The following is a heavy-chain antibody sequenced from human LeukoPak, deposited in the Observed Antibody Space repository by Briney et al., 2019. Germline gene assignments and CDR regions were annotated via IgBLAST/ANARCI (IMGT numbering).Heavy chain of an antibody. V-gene: IGHV3-74*01. CDR2: INSDGSST. D-gene: IGHD3-10*01. CDR1: GFTFSSYA. Sequence: GGSLRLSCAASGFTFSSYAMSWVRQAPGKGLVWVSRINSDGSSTSYADSVKGRFTISRDNAKNTLYLQMNSLRAEDTAVYYCARAPNFRGSYYFDYWGQGTLVTVSS. J-gene: IGHJ4*02. CDR3: ARAPNFRGSYYFDY.